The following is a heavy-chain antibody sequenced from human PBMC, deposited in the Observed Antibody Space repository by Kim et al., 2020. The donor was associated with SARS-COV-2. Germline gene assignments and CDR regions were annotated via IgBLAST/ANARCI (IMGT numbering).Heavy chain of an antibody. Sequence: GGSLRLSCAASGFTFSSYSMNWVRQAPGKGLEWVSSISSSSSSYIYYADSVKGRFTISRDNAKNSLYLQMNSLRAEDTAVYYCARDKFDTMVRGVFDPWGQGTLVTVSS. D-gene: IGHD3-10*01. CDR2: ISSSSSSYI. V-gene: IGHV3-21*01. CDR1: GFTFSSYS. CDR3: ARDKFDTMVRGVFDP. J-gene: IGHJ5*02.